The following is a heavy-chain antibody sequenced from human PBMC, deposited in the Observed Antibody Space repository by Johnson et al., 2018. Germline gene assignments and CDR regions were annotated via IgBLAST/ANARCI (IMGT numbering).Heavy chain of an antibody. J-gene: IGHJ3*02. V-gene: IGHV3-11*01. CDR2: ISSSGSPT. Sequence: QVQLVESGGGLVKPGGSLRLSCAASGFTFRDYYMSWIRQAPGKGQEWVSYISSSGSPTYYEDSVKGRFTISRDNAKNSLYLQMKSLRAEETAVYYCARQRWQQPGAFDIWGQGTMVTVSS. CDR1: GFTFRDYY. CDR3: ARQRWQQPGAFDI. D-gene: IGHD5-24*01.